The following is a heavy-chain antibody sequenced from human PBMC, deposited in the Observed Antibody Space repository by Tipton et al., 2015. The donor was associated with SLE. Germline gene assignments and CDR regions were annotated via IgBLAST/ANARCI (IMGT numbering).Heavy chain of an antibody. CDR3: AREAVAAAYFNY. D-gene: IGHD2-2*01. J-gene: IGHJ4*02. CDR1: GFAFNASH. V-gene: IGHV3-48*01. Sequence: GSLRLSCAASGFAFNASHMNWVRQAPGKGLEWVSYISSSGNMIYYAASVQGRFTVSRDNAENSLYLQMNSLRGEDTAVYYCAREAVAAAYFNYWGQGTQVAVSS. CDR2: ISSSGNMI.